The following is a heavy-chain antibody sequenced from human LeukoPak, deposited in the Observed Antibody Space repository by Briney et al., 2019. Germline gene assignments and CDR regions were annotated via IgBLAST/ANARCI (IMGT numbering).Heavy chain of an antibody. V-gene: IGHV3-74*01. CDR2: ISDDGKKT. D-gene: IGHD1-20*01. J-gene: IGHJ4*02. CDR1: GFTFTSHW. Sequence: GGSLRLSCAESGFTFTSHWMHWVRQAPGKGLVWVSHISDDGKKTNYADSVKGRFTISRDAAKNTLHLQMDSLRVEDTAVYYCAASFRVTGTTNYYWGQGTMVPSP. CDR3: AASFRVTGTTNYY.